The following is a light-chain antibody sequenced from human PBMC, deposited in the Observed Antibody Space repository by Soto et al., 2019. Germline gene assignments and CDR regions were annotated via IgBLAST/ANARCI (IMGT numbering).Light chain of an antibody. CDR2: NNF. Sequence: QSVLTQPPSASGTPGQRVSISCSGSASNIGTKTVTWYQQLPGTAPKLLIYNNFQRPSGVPARFSASRSGTSASLAISGLQSEDEADYYCASWDDSLDEYVFGTGTKLTVL. CDR1: ASNIGTKT. J-gene: IGLJ1*01. V-gene: IGLV1-44*01. CDR3: ASWDDSLDEYV.